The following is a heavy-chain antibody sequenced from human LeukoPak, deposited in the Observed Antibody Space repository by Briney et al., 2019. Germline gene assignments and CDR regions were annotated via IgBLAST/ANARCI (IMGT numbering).Heavy chain of an antibody. CDR1: GDSISSRSYY. CDR2: IYYGRSY. CDR3: ATQSSSWHYLEY. D-gene: IGHD6-13*01. Sequence: SETLSLTCTVSGDSISSRSYYCGWIRQPPGKGLEWIGKIYYGRSYQWNSSLKSRVTISVDTSKNQFSLKLSSVTAADTAVYYCATQSSSWHYLEYWGQGTLVTVSS. V-gene: IGHV4-39*01. J-gene: IGHJ4*02.